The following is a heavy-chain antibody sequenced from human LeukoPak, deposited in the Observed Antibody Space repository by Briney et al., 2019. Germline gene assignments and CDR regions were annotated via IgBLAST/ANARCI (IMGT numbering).Heavy chain of an antibody. Sequence: GGSLRLSCAASGFTFSSYAMSWVRQAPGKGLEWVSAISGSGGSTYYADSVKGRFTISRDNSKNTLYLQMNSLRAEDTAVYYCAKCFYPVARGVIRVYYFDYWGQGTLVTVSS. V-gene: IGHV3-23*01. CDR2: ISGSGGST. D-gene: IGHD3-10*01. J-gene: IGHJ4*02. CDR1: GFTFSSYA. CDR3: AKCFYPVARGVIRVYYFDY.